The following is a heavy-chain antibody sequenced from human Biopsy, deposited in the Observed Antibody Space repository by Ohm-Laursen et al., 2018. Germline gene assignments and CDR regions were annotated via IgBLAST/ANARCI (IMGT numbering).Heavy chain of an antibody. V-gene: IGHV1-18*04. CDR1: GYTFISYG. CDR2: TSGYNDDT. D-gene: IGHD2-8*01. CDR3: ARDYEVYAKTDCFDP. J-gene: IGHJ5*02. Sequence: ASVKVSCKASGYTFISYGISWVRQAPGQGLEWMGWTSGYNDDTNYAQKFQGRLTMTTDTSTSTAYMELRSLRSDDTAVYFCARDYEVYAKTDCFDPWGQGTLVTVSS.